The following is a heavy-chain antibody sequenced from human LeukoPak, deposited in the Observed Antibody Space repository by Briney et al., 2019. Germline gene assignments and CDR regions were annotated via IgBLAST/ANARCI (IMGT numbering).Heavy chain of an antibody. V-gene: IGHV1-46*01. Sequence: ASVKVSCKASGYTFTSYYMHWVRQAPGQGLEWMGIINPSGGSTSYAQKFQGRVTMTRDMSTSTDYMELSSLRSEDTAVYYCARDNSVEGTAWWFDPWGQGTLVTVSS. CDR3: ARDNSVEGTAWWFDP. CDR2: INPSGGST. D-gene: IGHD2-8*02. CDR1: GYTFTSYY. J-gene: IGHJ5*02.